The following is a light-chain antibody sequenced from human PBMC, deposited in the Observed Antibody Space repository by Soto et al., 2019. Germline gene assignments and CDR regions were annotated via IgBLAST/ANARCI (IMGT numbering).Light chain of an antibody. CDR3: QQDNSYPHT. CDR1: QSISSW. V-gene: IGKV1-5*03. CDR2: KAS. J-gene: IGKJ2*01. Sequence: DIQMTQSPSTLSTSVGATVTITCRASQSISSWLAWYQQKPGKAPKLLIYKASTLESGVPSRFSGSGSGTEFTLTISSLQPDDFATYYCQQDNSYPHTFGQGTKLEIK.